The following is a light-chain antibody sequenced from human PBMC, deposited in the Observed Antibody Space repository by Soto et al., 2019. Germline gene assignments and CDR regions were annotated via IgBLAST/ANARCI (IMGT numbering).Light chain of an antibody. V-gene: IGKV3-20*01. J-gene: IGKJ2*01. CDR1: QSVSSNY. CDR2: GAS. Sequence: EIVLTQSPGTLSLSPEQRVTLSCRASQSVSSNYLARYQQKPGQAPRLLIYGASNRATGVPDRFSGTGSGTDFTLTISRLAPEDFAVYYCHHYGGSLYTFGQGTKLEIK. CDR3: HHYGGSLYT.